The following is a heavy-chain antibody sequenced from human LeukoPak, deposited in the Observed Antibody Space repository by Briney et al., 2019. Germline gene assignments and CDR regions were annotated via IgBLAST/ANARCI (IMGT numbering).Heavy chain of an antibody. CDR1: GGSISSYY. CDR3: AREGPGYSGSYTVDY. Sequence: SETLSLTCTVSGGSISSYYWSWIRQPAGKGLEWIGRIYTSGSTNYNPSLKSRVTMSVDTSKNRFSLKLSSVTAADTAVYYCAREGPGYSGSYTVDYWGQGTLVTVSS. V-gene: IGHV4-4*07. J-gene: IGHJ4*02. D-gene: IGHD1-26*01. CDR2: IYTSGST.